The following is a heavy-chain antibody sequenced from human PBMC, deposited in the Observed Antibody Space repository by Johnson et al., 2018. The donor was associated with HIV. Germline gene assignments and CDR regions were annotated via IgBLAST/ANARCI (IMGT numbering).Heavy chain of an antibody. D-gene: IGHD1-26*01. V-gene: IGHV3-33*08. J-gene: IGHJ3*02. CDR1: GFTFSSSA. CDR3: ARDWVGTNAFDI. CDR2: IRYDGSNK. Sequence: QVQLLESGGGVVQPGRSLRLSCAASGFTFSSSALHWVRQAPGKGLEWVAVIRYDGSNKYYADSVKGRFTISRDNSKNSLFLLMNSLRAEDTAVYYCARDWVGTNAFDIWGQGTMVTVSS.